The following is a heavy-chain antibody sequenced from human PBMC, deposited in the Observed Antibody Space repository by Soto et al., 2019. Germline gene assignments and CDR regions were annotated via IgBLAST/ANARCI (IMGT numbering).Heavy chain of an antibody. Sequence: GGSLRVSWSAASFTFSSDAMHWVRQAPGKGLEWVAVISYDGSNKYYADSVKGRFTISRDNSKNTLYLQMNSLRAEDTAVYYCARVAYWGPGTQVNGS. CDR3: ARVAY. J-gene: IGHJ4*02. CDR1: SFTFSSDA. V-gene: IGHV3-30-3*01. CDR2: ISYDGSNK.